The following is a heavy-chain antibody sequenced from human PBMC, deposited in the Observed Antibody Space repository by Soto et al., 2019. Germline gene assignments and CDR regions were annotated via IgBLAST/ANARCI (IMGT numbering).Heavy chain of an antibody. J-gene: IGHJ6*02. CDR2: FYYSGST. Sequence: SETLSLTCTVSGGSISSGPYSWGWIRQPPGKGLEWIGTFYYSGSTNYNTSLESRVTISVDTSKNQFSLKVSFVTAADTAVYYCARLGGYCSSTSCYGYYGMDVWGQGTTVT. CDR3: ARLGGYCSSTSCYGYYGMDV. V-gene: IGHV4-39*01. D-gene: IGHD2-2*01. CDR1: GGSISSGPYS.